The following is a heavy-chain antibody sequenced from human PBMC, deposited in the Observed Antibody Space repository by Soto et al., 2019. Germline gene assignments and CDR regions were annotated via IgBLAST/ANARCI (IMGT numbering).Heavy chain of an antibody. V-gene: IGHV3-74*01. CDR2: INSDGSVS. Sequence: EVQLVESGGGLVQPGGSLRLSCAASGFTFSNYWMYWVRQAPGKGLVWVSRINSDGSVSSYADSVKGRLTISRDNVKNPLYLQMASLRAEDTAVYYCARGDCVGGPCYSLAGSFYYDMDVWGKGTTVTVFS. CDR1: GFTFSNYW. D-gene: IGHD2-15*01. J-gene: IGHJ6*03. CDR3: ARGDCVGGPCYSLAGSFYYDMDV.